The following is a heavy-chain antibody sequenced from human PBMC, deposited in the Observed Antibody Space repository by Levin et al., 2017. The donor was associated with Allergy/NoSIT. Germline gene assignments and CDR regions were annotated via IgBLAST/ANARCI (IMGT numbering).Heavy chain of an antibody. D-gene: IGHD6-13*01. CDR3: ARQRYSSNWYEGYFDY. CDR2: IYPGDSDT. J-gene: IGHJ4*02. CDR1: GYSFTNYW. Sequence: GESLKISCKGSGYSFTNYWIGWVRQMPGKGLEWMGVIYPGDSDTRYSPSFQGQVTISADKSISTAYLQWTSLKASDTAMYYCARQRYSSNWYEGYFDYWGPGTLVTVSS. V-gene: IGHV5-51*01.